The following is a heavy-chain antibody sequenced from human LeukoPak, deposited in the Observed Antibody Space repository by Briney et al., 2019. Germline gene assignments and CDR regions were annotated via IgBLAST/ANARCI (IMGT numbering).Heavy chain of an antibody. CDR3: ARGGVLRYFDWFPMRFDY. CDR2: INTNTGNP. V-gene: IGHV7-4-1*02. Sequence: GASVKVSCKASGYTFTSYAMNWVRQAPGQGLEWMGWINTNTGNPTYAQGFTGRFVFSLDTSVSTAYLQISSLKAEDTAVYYCARGGVLRYFDWFPMRFDYWGQGTLVTVSS. J-gene: IGHJ4*02. D-gene: IGHD3-9*01. CDR1: GYTFTSYA.